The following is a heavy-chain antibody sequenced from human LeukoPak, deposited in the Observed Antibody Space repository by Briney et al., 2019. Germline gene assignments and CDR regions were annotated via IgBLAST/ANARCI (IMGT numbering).Heavy chain of an antibody. CDR2: ISAYNGNT. Sequence: ASVKVSCKASGYTFTSYGISWVRQAPGQGLEWMGWISAYNGNTNYAQKLQGRVTMTTDTSTSTAYMELRSLRSDDTAVYYCARHLSIAARPGAFDIWGQGTMVTVSS. J-gene: IGHJ3*02. CDR3: ARHLSIAARPGAFDI. D-gene: IGHD6-6*01. CDR1: GYTFTSYG. V-gene: IGHV1-18*01.